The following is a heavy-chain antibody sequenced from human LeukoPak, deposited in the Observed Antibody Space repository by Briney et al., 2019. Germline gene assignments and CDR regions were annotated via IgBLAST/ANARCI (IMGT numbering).Heavy chain of an antibody. CDR1: GGSFSGYY. J-gene: IGHJ5*02. Sequence: SETLSLTCAVYGGSFSGYYWSWIRQPPGKGLEWIGEINHSGSTNYNPSLKSRVTISVDTSKNQFSLKLSSVSAADTAVYYCARTTYYYGRSGWFDPWGRGTLVTVSS. CDR3: ARTTYYYGRSGWFDP. CDR2: INHSGST. V-gene: IGHV4-34*01. D-gene: IGHD3-10*01.